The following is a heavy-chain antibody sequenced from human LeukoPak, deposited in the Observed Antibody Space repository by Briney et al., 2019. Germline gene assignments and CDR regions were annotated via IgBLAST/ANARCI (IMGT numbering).Heavy chain of an antibody. D-gene: IGHD6-6*01. CDR1: GLTFVVFA. CDR3: ARDKGIAARRPLYFDY. J-gene: IGHJ4*02. V-gene: IGHV3-20*04. CDR2: INWNGGST. Sequence: GGPRSFSGEAPGLTFVVFAMSGSRQAQGKGLDWALGINWNGGSTGYADSVKGRFTISRDNAKNSLYLQMNSLRAEDTALYYCARDKGIAARRPLYFDYWGQGTLVTVSS.